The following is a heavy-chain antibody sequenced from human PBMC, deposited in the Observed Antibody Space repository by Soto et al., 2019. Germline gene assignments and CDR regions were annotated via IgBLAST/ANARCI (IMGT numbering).Heavy chain of an antibody. CDR1: GFTFSSSA. D-gene: IGHD6-19*01. V-gene: IGHV3-23*01. CDR3: AKCSVGTVRNSGWCNWFDP. CDR2: IRVGGGDT. J-gene: IGHJ5*02. Sequence: EVRLLESGGGLAQPGGSLRLSCAASGFTFSSSAMNWVRQAPGKGLEWVSSIRVGGGDTFYADSVRGRFTVSRDISRNTLSLQMNSLRAEDTAIYYCAKCSVGTVRNSGWCNWFDPWGQGTLVTVSS.